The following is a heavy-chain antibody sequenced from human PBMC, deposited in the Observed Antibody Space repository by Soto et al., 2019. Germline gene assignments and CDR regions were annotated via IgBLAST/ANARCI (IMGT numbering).Heavy chain of an antibody. D-gene: IGHD3-10*01. CDR1: GYRLDAAW. J-gene: IGHJ4*02. CDR3: ARQITYICDF. Sequence: EVQLVQSGAEVKKPGESLKISCKGVGYRLDAAWIGWVRQMPGKGLEWMGIIKPGGSDLRYSPSFRGQVTISADAAVNTAYLQWDSLKASDTAMYYCARQITYICDFWDQGTLVTVSS. V-gene: IGHV5-51*01. CDR2: IKPGGSDL.